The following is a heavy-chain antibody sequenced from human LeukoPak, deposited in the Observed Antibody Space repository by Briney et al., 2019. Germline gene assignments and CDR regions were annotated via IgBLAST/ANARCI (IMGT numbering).Heavy chain of an antibody. J-gene: IGHJ4*02. D-gene: IGHD4-17*01. Sequence: GGSLRLSCAASGFTFNNYAMNWVRQAPGKGLEWVSSISGGGETTYYADSAKGRFTISRDNSQNTLYLQMNSLRAEDTAVYYCARDYADYVGYSFFDYWGQGTLVTVSS. CDR3: ARDYADYVGYSFFDY. CDR2: ISGGGETT. V-gene: IGHV3-23*01. CDR1: GFTFNNYA.